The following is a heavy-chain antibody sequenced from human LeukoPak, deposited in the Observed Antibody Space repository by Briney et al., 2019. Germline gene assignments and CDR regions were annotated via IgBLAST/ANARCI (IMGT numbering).Heavy chain of an antibody. D-gene: IGHD3-22*01. CDR3: ARWMIVVGGDAFDI. Sequence: ASVKVSCKASGYTFTSYDINWVRQATGQGPEWMGRIIPILGIANYAQKFQGRVTITADKSTSTAYMELSSLRSEDTAVYYCARWMIVVGGDAFDIWGQGTMVTVSS. V-gene: IGHV1-69*04. CDR1: GYTFTSYD. J-gene: IGHJ3*02. CDR2: IIPILGIA.